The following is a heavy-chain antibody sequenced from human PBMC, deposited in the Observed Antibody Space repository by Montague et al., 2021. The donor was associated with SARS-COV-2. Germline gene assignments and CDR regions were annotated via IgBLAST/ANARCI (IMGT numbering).Heavy chain of an antibody. CDR3: ARKGRGRSDLAY. J-gene: IGHJ4*02. V-gene: IGHV4-4*02. Sequence: HTGSTKYKPSLKSRVSMSVDKSWTQFSLRLTSVTAADTAIYYCARKGRGRSDLAYWGQGTVVIVYS. CDR2: HTGST. D-gene: IGHD3-16*01.